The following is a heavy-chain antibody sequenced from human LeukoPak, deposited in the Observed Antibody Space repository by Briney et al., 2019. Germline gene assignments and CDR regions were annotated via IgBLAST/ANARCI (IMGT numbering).Heavy chain of an antibody. CDR1: GFTFSSYA. J-gene: IGHJ4*02. V-gene: IGHV3-23*01. CDR2: ISGSGGST. CDR3: AKDSSSTWFGGDSK. D-gene: IGHD3-10*01. Sequence: GGSLRLSCAASGFTFSSYAMSWVRQAPGKGLEWVSAISGSGGSTYYADSVRGRFTISRDNSKNTLYLQMNSLRAEDTAVYYCAKDSSSTWFGGDSKWGQGTLVTVSS.